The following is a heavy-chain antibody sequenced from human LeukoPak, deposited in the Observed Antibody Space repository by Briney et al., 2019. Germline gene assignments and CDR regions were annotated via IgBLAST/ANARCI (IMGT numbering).Heavy chain of an antibody. CDR3: ARDKGIGANWFDP. CDR2: INPSGGST. V-gene: IGHV1-46*01. CDR1: GYTFTSYY. J-gene: IGHJ5*02. D-gene: IGHD3-10*01. Sequence: ASVKVSCKASGYTFTSYYMHWVRQAPGQGLEWMGIINPSGGSTSYAQKFQGRVTMTRDMSTSTVYMELSRLRSDDTAVYYCARDKGIGANWFDPWGQGTLVTVSS.